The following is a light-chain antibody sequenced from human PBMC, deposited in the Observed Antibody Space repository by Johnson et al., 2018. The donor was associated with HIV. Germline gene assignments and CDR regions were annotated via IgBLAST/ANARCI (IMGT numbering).Light chain of an antibody. Sequence: QSVLTQPPSVSAAPGQRVNISCSGHSSNIENYFVSWYQQLPGAAPRLLIYEDYKRPSGIPDRFSGSKSGASATLGITGLQTGDEADYYCGVWDASLGPHYFFGTGTTITVL. CDR1: SSNIENYF. V-gene: IGLV1-51*02. CDR3: GVWDASLGPHYF. CDR2: EDY. J-gene: IGLJ1*01.